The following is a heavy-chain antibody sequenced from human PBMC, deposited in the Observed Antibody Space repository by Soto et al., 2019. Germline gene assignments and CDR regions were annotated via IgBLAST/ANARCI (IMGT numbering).Heavy chain of an antibody. V-gene: IGHV1-18*01. CDR3: ARSPRLYDSSGYYYFDY. J-gene: IGHJ4*02. D-gene: IGHD3-22*01. CDR2: ISAYNGNT. CDR1: GYTLTSYG. Sequence: ASVKVSCKASGYTLTSYGISWVRQAPGQGLEWMGWISAYNGNTNYAQKLQGRVTMTTDTSTSTAYMELRSLRSDDTAVYYCARSPRLYDSSGYYYFDYWGQGTPVTVS.